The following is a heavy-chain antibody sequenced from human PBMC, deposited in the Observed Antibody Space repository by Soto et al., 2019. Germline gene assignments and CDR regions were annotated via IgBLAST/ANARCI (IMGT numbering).Heavy chain of an antibody. D-gene: IGHD1-7*01. J-gene: IGHJ1*01. V-gene: IGHV3-23*01. CDR2: ISGSGTNT. CDR3: AKEHGDDLGNYVLH. CDR1: GFTFSSYA. Sequence: EVQLLESGGGLVQPGGSLRLSCAASGFTFSSYAMSWVRQAPGKGLEWVSAISGSGTNTYHADSVEGRFTISRDNSKNILYLQMSSLTAEDTATYYCAKEHGDDLGNYVLHWGQGTLVTASS.